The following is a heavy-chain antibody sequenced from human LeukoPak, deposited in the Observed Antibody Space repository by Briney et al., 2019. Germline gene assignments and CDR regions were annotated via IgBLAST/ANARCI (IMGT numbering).Heavy chain of an antibody. CDR3: VKGFVHPTYYFDY. CDR2: ITGSGDGT. CDR1: GFTFSSYA. Sequence: GGSLRLSCAASGFTFSSYAMMRVRQAPGKRLEWISSITGSGDGTYYADSVRGRFTISRDNSDNTLYLQVNSLRAEDTAVYFCVKGFVHPTYYFDYWGQGTLVTVSS. V-gene: IGHV3-23*01. D-gene: IGHD3-10*01. J-gene: IGHJ4*02.